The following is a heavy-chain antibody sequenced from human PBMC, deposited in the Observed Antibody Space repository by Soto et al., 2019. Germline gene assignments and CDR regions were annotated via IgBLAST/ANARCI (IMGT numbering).Heavy chain of an antibody. CDR1: GFTFSSYA. Sequence: QVQLVESGGGVVQPGRSLRLSCAASGFTFSSYAMHWVRQAPGKGLAWVAVISYDGSNKYYADSVKGRFTISRDNSKNTLYLQMNSLRAENTAVYYCASTASRSGYDPPIVDYSGQGTLVTVSS. CDR3: ASTASRSGYDPPIVDY. V-gene: IGHV3-30-3*01. CDR2: ISYDGSNK. D-gene: IGHD5-12*01. J-gene: IGHJ4*02.